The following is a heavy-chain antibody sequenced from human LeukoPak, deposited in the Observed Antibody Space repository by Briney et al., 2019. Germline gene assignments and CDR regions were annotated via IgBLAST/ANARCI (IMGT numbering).Heavy chain of an antibody. Sequence: SETLSLTCTVSGGSVSSGSYYWSWIRQPPGQGLEWIGYIYYSGSTNYNPSLKSRVTISVDTSKNQFSLKLSSVTAADTAVYYCARDSALLCAFDIWGQGTMVTVSS. D-gene: IGHD2-2*01. J-gene: IGHJ3*02. CDR3: ARDSALLCAFDI. CDR2: IYYSGST. V-gene: IGHV4-61*01. CDR1: GGSVSSGSYY.